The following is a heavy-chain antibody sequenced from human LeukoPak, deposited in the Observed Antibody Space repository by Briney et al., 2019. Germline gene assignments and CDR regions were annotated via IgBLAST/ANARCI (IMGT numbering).Heavy chain of an antibody. V-gene: IGHV3-74*01. D-gene: IGHD3-22*01. CDR1: GFTFSTSW. CDR3: VRDMGYYDKV. CDR2: TNTDGNTR. J-gene: IGHJ4*02. Sequence: WGSLRLSCATSGFTFSTSWMHWVRQAPGKGLAWVSRTNTDGNTRDYADSVKGRFTISRDNAKNTLYLQMNSLRAEDTAIYYCVRDMGYYDKVWGQGTLVTVSS.